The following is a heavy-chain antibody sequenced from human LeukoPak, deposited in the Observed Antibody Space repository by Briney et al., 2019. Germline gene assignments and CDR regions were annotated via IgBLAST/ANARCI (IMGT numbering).Heavy chain of an antibody. CDR2: IYYSGST. V-gene: IGHV4-39*01. Sequence: PSETLSLTCTVSGGSISSSSYYWGWIRQPPGKGLEWIGSIYYSGSTYYNPSLKSRVTISVDTSKNQFSLKLSSVTAADTAVYYCASLYYDYVWGSYPWGQGTLATVSS. CDR1: GGSISSSSYY. CDR3: ASLYYDYVWGSYP. J-gene: IGHJ5*02. D-gene: IGHD3-16*01.